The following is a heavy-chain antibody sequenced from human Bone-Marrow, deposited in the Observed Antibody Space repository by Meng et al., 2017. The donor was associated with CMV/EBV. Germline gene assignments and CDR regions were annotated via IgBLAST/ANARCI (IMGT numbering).Heavy chain of an antibody. D-gene: IGHD6-19*01. CDR1: GGSISSTSYY. J-gene: IGHJ6*02. Sequence: GSLRLSCNVSGGSISSTSYYWGWIRQSPGKGLEWIGSIYSGGSAYYNPSLKSRVVISVDPSKNEFYVNMTSVTAADTAIYYCARAGSPGSSGWYDGMDVSGQGTTVTVSS. CDR3: ARAGSPGSSGWYDGMDV. CDR2: IYSGGSA. V-gene: IGHV4-39*07.